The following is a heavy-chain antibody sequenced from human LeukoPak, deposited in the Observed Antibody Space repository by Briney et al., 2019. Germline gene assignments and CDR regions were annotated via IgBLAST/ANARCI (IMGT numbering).Heavy chain of an antibody. CDR2: IGTAGDT. CDR3: ARQGRYCSSTSCLRKNYYYYYGMDV. CDR1: GFTFSSYN. J-gene: IGHJ6*02. V-gene: IGHV3-13*01. D-gene: IGHD2-2*01. Sequence: GGSLRLSCAASGFTFSSYNMHWVRQATGKDLEWVSAIGTAGDTYYPGSVKGRFTIARENAKNSLYLQMNSLRAGETAVYYCARQGRYCSSTSCLRKNYYYYYGMDVWGQGTTVTVSS.